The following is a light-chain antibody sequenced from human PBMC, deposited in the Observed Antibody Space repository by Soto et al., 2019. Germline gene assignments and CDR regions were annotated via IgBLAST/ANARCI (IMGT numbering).Light chain of an antibody. J-gene: IGLJ2*01. CDR3: SSYTTSGTPV. CDR1: NSDVGGYNY. Sequence: QSALTQPASVSGSPGQSITISCTGTNSDVGGYNYVSWYQQNPGTAPKVMIYKVSNRPSGVSNRFSGSKSGNTASLTISGLQAEDEADYYCSSYTTSGTPVFGGGTKLTVL. CDR2: KVS. V-gene: IGLV2-14*01.